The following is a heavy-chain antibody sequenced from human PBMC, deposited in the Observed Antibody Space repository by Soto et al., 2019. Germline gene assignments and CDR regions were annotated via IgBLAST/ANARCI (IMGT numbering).Heavy chain of an antibody. Sequence: SETLSLTCTVSGGSISSYYWSWIRQPPGKGQEGIGYIYYSGSTNYNPSLKSRVTISVDTSKNQFSLKLSSVTAADTAVYYCARAGVYSGYDGDFDYWGQGTQVTSPQ. CDR1: GGSISSYY. J-gene: IGHJ4*02. CDR3: ARAGVYSGYDGDFDY. CDR2: IYYSGST. V-gene: IGHV4-59*01. D-gene: IGHD5-12*01.